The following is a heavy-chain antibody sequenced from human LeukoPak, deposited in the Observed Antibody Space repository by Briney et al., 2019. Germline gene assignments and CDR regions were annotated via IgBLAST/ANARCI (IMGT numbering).Heavy chain of an antibody. CDR2: ISWNSGSI. Sequence: GGSLRLSCAASGFTFDDYAMHWVRQAPGKGLEWVSGISWNSGSIGYADSVKGRFTISRDNAKNSLYLQMNSLRAEDTALYYCAKDRRSVDRGYSGYDPDFDYWGQGTLVTVSS. CDR1: GFTFDDYA. V-gene: IGHV3-9*01. D-gene: IGHD5-12*01. CDR3: AKDRRSVDRGYSGYDPDFDY. J-gene: IGHJ4*02.